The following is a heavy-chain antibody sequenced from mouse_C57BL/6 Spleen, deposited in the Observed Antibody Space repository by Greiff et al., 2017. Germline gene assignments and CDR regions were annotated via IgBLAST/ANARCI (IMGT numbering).Heavy chain of an antibody. V-gene: IGHV1-53*01. CDR3: ARGAFYYDYDGAYWYFDG. CDR1: GYTFTSYW. J-gene: IGHJ1*03. D-gene: IGHD2-4*01. Sequence: VQLQQPGTELVKPGASVKLSCKASGYTFTSYWMHWVKQRPGQGLEWIGNINPSNGGTNYNEKFKSKATLTVDKSSSTAYMQLSSLTSEDSAVYYCARGAFYYDYDGAYWYFDGWGTGTTVTVSS. CDR2: INPSNGGT.